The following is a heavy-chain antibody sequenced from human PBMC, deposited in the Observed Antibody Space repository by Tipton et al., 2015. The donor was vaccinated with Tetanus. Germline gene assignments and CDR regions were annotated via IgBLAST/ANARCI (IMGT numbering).Heavy chain of an antibody. CDR2: IKSESDGGTI. J-gene: IGHJ5*02. Sequence: SLRLSCAASGFTFAFTCSNGWRSWLRQAPGLGLEWVVRIKSESDGGTIDYAAAVKGRFTLSRDDSKGTLYLRMNSLEIKDAAVYSCATSGPGGFGGGSWGPGTRVAVSS. CDR3: ATSGPGGFGGGS. CDR1: GFTFAFTCSNGW. D-gene: IGHD3-16*01. V-gene: IGHV3-15*01.